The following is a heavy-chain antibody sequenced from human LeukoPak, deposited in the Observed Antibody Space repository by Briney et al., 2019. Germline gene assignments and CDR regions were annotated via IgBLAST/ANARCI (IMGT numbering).Heavy chain of an antibody. Sequence: PGGSLRLSCAASGFTFSHYGMHWVRQAPGKGLEWVAVIWYDGSNKYYADSVKGRFTISRDNSKNTLYLQMNSLRAEDTALYYCARDVRYSSIWTDAFDIWGQGTLVTVSS. CDR1: GFTFSHYG. CDR3: ARDVRYSSIWTDAFDI. D-gene: IGHD6-13*01. V-gene: IGHV3-33*01. J-gene: IGHJ3*02. CDR2: IWYDGSNK.